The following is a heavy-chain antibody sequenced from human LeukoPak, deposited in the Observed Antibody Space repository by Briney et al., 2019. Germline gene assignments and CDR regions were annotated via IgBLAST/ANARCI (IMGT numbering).Heavy chain of an antibody. CDR3: ARPTECSSTSCQNWFDP. Sequence: ASVKVSCKASGYTFTGYYMHWVRQAPGQGLEWMGWINPNSGGTNYAQEFQGRVTMTRDTSISTAYMELSRLRSDDTAVYYCARPTECSSTSCQNWFDPWGQGTLVTVSS. CDR2: INPNSGGT. CDR1: GYTFTGYY. V-gene: IGHV1-2*02. D-gene: IGHD2-2*01. J-gene: IGHJ5*02.